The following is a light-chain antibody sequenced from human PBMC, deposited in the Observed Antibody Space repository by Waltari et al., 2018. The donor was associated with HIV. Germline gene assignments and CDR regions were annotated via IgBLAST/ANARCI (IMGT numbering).Light chain of an antibody. J-gene: IGLJ7*01. Sequence: QSVLTQPPSASGTPGQRVTISCSGRSPNIGRNTVNWYQQPPGTAPKLLIYSNNQRPSGVPDRFSGSKSGTSASLAISGLQSEDEADYYCAAWDDSLNGAVFGGGTQLTVL. CDR3: AAWDDSLNGAV. V-gene: IGLV1-44*01. CDR2: SNN. CDR1: SPNIGRNT.